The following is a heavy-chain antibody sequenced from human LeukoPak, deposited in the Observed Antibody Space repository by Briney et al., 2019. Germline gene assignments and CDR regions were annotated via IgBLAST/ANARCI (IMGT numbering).Heavy chain of an antibody. CDR2: IGDSGEIE. J-gene: IGHJ4*02. D-gene: IGHD6-19*01. CDR1: GLILRGHA. V-gene: IGHV3-23*01. Sequence: GGSLTLSCEASGLILRGHAMSWVRRAPGKGLEWVSGIGDSGEIERYADSVKGRFTISRDNFRNTVYLEMRSLRPEDTAVYYWAKGYSSGWTPFDYWGQGTQVTVSS. CDR3: AKGYSSGWTPFDY.